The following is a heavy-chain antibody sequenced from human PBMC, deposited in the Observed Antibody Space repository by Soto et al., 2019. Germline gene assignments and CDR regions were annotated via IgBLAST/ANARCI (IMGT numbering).Heavy chain of an antibody. Sequence: GGSLRLSCAASGFTFSSYWMHWVRQVPGKGLVWVSRIKIVGSITSYADSVRGRFTISRDNAKNTLYLQMNSLRAEDTAVYYCARVRNGDWYFDYWGQGTLVTVSS. CDR1: GFTFSSYW. J-gene: IGHJ4*02. CDR2: IKIVGSIT. D-gene: IGHD2-21*02. CDR3: ARVRNGDWYFDY. V-gene: IGHV3-74*01.